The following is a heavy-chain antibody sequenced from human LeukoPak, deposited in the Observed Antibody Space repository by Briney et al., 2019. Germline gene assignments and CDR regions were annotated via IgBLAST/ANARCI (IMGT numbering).Heavy chain of an antibody. D-gene: IGHD2-2*02. V-gene: IGHV1-46*01. CDR3: AKGYCSSTSCYTGYYYMDV. CDR1: GYTFTSYY. CDR2: INPSGGST. Sequence: ASVKVSCKASGYTFTSYYMHWVRQAPGQGLEWMGIINPSGGSTSYAQKFQGRVTMTRDTSTSTVYMELSSLRSEDTAVYYCAKGYCSSTSCYTGYYYMDVWGKGTTVTVSS. J-gene: IGHJ6*03.